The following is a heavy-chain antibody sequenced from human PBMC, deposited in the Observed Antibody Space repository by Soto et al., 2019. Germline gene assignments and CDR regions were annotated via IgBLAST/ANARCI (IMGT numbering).Heavy chain of an antibody. CDR2: IYSGGSA. D-gene: IGHD3-10*01. CDR1: AFTVSSNY. CDR3: ARAGGRFYGMDV. V-gene: IGHV3-53*01. J-gene: IGHJ6*02. Sequence: LGLSCAASAFTVSSNYMNWVRQAPGKGLEWVSIIYSGGSAYYADSVKGRFTISRDNSKNTLYLQMNSLRADDTAVYYCARAGGRFYGMDVWGQGTTVTVSS.